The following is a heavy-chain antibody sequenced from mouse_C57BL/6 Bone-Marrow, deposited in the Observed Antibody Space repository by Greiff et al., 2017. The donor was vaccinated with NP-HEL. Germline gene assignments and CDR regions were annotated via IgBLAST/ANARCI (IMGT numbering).Heavy chain of an antibody. CDR2: IDPETGGT. V-gene: IGHV1-15*01. J-gene: IGHJ1*03. Sequence: LVESGAELVRPGASVTLSCKASGYTFTDYEMHWVKQTPVHGLEWIGAIDPETGGTAYNQKFKGKAILTADKSSSTAYMELRSLTSEDSAVYYCTRWAYYGSSWDFDVWGTGTTVTVSS. CDR1: GYTFTDYE. CDR3: TRWAYYGSSWDFDV. D-gene: IGHD1-1*01.